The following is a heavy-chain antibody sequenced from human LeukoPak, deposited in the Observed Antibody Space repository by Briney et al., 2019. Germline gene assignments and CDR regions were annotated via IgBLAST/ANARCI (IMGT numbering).Heavy chain of an antibody. J-gene: IGHJ4*02. D-gene: IGHD3-22*01. CDR1: GFTFRSYG. CDR3: ARESYSSGYYYDY. V-gene: IGHV3-48*01. CDR2: ISTNDRTT. Sequence: GGSLRLSCAASGFTFRSYGMSWIRQAPGKGLEWVAYISTNDRTTYYADSVKGRFTISRDNAKNSLYLQMNSLRAEDTAVYYCARESYSSGYYYDYWGQGTLVTVSS.